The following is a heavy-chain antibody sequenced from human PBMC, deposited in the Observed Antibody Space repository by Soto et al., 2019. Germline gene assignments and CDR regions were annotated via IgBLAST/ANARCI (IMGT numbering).Heavy chain of an antibody. CDR1: GFTFSRYA. J-gene: IGHJ6*02. CDR2: ISGGDSTT. CDR3: GKDGPGMACPRMDV. V-gene: IGHV3-23*01. Sequence: GGSLRLSCAASGFTFSRYAMAWVRQAPGEGLEWVSTISGGDSTTYYADSVKGRFTISRDNSKNSLYLQMTSLTAHDTAVYYCGKDGPGMACPRMDVWGQGTTVTVSS.